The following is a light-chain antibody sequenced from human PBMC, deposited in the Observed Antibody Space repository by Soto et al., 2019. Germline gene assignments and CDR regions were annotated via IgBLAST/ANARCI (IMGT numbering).Light chain of an antibody. V-gene: IGLV2-14*03. CDR2: DVT. CDR1: SSDIGGYNY. Sequence: QSALTQPASVSGSPGQSITISCTGTSSDIGGYNYVSWYQQYPGKAPKLMIYDVTNRPSGISNRFSGSKSGNTASLTTSGLQAEDEADYYCSSYTSSSTAVVFGGGTKVTVL. CDR3: SSYTSSSTAVV. J-gene: IGLJ2*01.